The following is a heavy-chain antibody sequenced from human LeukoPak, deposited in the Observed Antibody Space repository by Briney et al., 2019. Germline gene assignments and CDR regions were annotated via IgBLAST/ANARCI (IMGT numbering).Heavy chain of an antibody. CDR3: ARGRTFDN. CDR1: GGSISSYY. V-gene: IGHV4-59*01. J-gene: IGHJ4*02. Sequence: KPSETLTLTCTVSGGSISSYYWSWIRQPPGKGLEWIGYIYDRESTKYNPSLKTRVPISVDTHKNQFSLRLSSVTAGDTAVYYCARGRTFDNWGQGTRV. CDR2: IYDREST.